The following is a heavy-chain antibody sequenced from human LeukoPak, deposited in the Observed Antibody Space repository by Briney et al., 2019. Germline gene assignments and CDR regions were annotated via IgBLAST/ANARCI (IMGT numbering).Heavy chain of an antibody. CDR3: ARTDPGALYGMDV. Sequence: SETLSLTCSVSGGSISSSSKYWGWIRQPPGKGLERIGSIYYNGDTYYNPSLRSRVTISVDTSKNQFSLKLSSVTAADTAVYYCARTDPGALYGMDVWGQGTTVTVSS. D-gene: IGHD1-26*01. J-gene: IGHJ6*02. CDR2: IYYNGDT. CDR1: GGSISSSSKY. V-gene: IGHV4-39*01.